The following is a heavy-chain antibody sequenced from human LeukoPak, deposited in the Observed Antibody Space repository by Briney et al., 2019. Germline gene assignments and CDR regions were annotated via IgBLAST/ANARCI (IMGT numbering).Heavy chain of an antibody. Sequence: SETLSLTCTLSGVSISSSSYYWGWIRQPPGKGLERIGRIYYNGGTYYNPALKSRVTISVDTSKNQFSLKLRSVTAADTAVYYCARLPRSDIAVAGPIDYWGQGTLVTVSS. CDR3: ARLPRSDIAVAGPIDY. V-gene: IGHV4-39*01. CDR2: IYYNGGT. J-gene: IGHJ4*02. CDR1: GVSISSSSYY. D-gene: IGHD6-19*01.